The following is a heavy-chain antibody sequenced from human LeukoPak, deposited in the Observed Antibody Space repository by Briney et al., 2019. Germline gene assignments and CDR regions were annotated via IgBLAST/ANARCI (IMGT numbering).Heavy chain of an antibody. V-gene: IGHV4-59*08. J-gene: IGHJ4*02. CDR3: ARGARAGYNLEPFDY. CDR2: IFYSGST. D-gene: IGHD5-24*01. CDR1: GGSISHYY. Sequence: SETLSLTCTVSGGSISHYYWSWIRQPPGKGLEWVGYIFYSGSTNYNPSLKSRVTISVDTSKKQFSLKLRSVTAADTAVYYCARGARAGYNLEPFDYWGQGTLVTVSS.